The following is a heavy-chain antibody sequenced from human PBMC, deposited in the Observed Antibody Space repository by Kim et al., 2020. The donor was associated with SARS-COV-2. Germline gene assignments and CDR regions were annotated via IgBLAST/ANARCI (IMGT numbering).Heavy chain of an antibody. V-gene: IGHV3-30*18. Sequence: GGSLRLSCAASGFTFSSYGMHWVRQAPGKGLEWVAVISYDGSNKYYADSVKGRFTISRDNSKNTLYLQMNSLRAEDTAVYYCAKVENYYDSSGDDYWGQG. CDR1: GFTFSSYG. D-gene: IGHD3-22*01. CDR2: ISYDGSNK. J-gene: IGHJ4*02. CDR3: AKVENYYDSSGDDY.